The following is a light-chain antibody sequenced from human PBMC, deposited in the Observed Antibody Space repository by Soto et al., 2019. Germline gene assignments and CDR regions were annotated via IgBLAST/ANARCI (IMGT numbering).Light chain of an antibody. Sequence: ESVRTQSPDTLSVAPGERATLSCRASQSVYSNLAWYQQKPGQAPRLLISDASTRATGIPARFSGSGSGTEFTLTISSLQPDDFATYYCQHSTIYSEAFGQGSKVDI. V-gene: IGKV3-15*01. CDR1: QSVYSN. CDR3: QHSTIYSEA. J-gene: IGKJ1*01. CDR2: DAS.